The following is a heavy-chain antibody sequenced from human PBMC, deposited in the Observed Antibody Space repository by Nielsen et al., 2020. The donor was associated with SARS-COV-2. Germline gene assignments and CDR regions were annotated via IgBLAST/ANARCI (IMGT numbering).Heavy chain of an antibody. CDR1: GFTFSRSG. D-gene: IGHD1-1*01. J-gene: IGHJ4*02. CDR2: IRYDGSIE. CDR3: VKDRPGTYYFDY. Sequence: ALRLSCAASGFTFSRSGMHWVRQAPGKGLEWVTFIRYDGSIESYADSVKGRFTISRDDSKNTLFLQMNSLKTEDTAVYYCVKDRPGTYYFDYWGQGTLVTVSS. V-gene: IGHV3-30*02.